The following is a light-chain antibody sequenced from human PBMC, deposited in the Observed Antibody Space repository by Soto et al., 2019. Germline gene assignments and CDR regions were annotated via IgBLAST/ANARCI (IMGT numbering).Light chain of an antibody. CDR1: QSVSSN. J-gene: IGKJ4*02. Sequence: EIVMTQSPATLSVSPGERATLSCRASQSVSSNLAWYQQKPGQAPMLLIYGASTRATGIPAKFSGGGSGTEFTLTISSLQSEDFAIYYCHQRSDWPPVTFGGGTKVDNK. CDR3: HQRSDWPPVT. CDR2: GAS. V-gene: IGKV3-15*01.